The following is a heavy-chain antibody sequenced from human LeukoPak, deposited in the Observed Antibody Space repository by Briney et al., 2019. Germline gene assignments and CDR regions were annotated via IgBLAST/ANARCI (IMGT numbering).Heavy chain of an antibody. J-gene: IGHJ6*03. CDR2: MNPNSGNT. CDR3: ARSSTVPYYYYYYYMDV. V-gene: IGHV1-8*01. D-gene: IGHD2-8*02. CDR1: GYTFTSYD. Sequence: ASVKVSCKASGYTFTSYDINRVRQATGQGLEWMGWMNPNSGNTGYAQKFQGRVTMTRNTSISTAYMELSSLRSEDTAVYYCARSSTVPYYYYYYYMDVWGKGTTVTVSS.